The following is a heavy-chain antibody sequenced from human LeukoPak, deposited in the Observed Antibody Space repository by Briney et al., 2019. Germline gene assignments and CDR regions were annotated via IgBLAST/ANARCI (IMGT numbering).Heavy chain of an antibody. J-gene: IGHJ4*02. V-gene: IGHV1-2*02. D-gene: IGHD2-2*02. Sequence: ASVKVSCKASGYTFTVYYMHWVRQAPGQGRELMGWINPNSGGTNYTQTSQGRVTMTRDTSISTAYMELSRLRSDDTAVYYCARDECSSTSCYIDYWGQGTLVSVSS. CDR2: INPNSGGT. CDR3: ARDECSSTSCYIDY. CDR1: GYTFTVYY.